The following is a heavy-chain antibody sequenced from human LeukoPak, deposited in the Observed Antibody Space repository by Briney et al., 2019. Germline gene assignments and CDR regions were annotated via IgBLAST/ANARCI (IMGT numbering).Heavy chain of an antibody. CDR2: IYYSGST. J-gene: IGHJ3*02. Sequence: SETLSLTCTVSGGSMSRYYWTWIRQSPGKELEWIGYIYYSGSTHYNPSLKSRVTMSVDTSKSQFSLKLSSVTAADTAVYYCARPNTYDVGNNAFDIWGQGTMVTVSS. CDR1: GGSMSRYY. D-gene: IGHD2/OR15-2a*01. CDR3: ARPNTYDVGNNAFDI. V-gene: IGHV4-59*01.